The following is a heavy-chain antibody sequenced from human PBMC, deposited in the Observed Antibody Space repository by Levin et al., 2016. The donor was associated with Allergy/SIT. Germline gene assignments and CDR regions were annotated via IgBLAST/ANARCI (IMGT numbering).Heavy chain of an antibody. CDR2: ISGSGGST. J-gene: IGHJ4*02. V-gene: IGHV3-23*01. Sequence: GESLKISCAASGFTFSSYSMTWVRQTPGKGLDWVSSISGSGGSTYYADSVKGRFTISRDNSKNTLYLQMNSLRAEDTAVYYCAKELSSRHNRGFDYWGQGTLVTVSS. CDR1: GFTFSSYS. D-gene: IGHD1-1*01. CDR3: AKELSSRHNRGFDY.